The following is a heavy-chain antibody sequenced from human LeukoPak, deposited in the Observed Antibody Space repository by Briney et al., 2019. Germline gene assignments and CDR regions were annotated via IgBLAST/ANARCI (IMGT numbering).Heavy chain of an antibody. J-gene: IGHJ2*01. CDR2: IYASGST. D-gene: IGHD6-13*01. CDR3: ARDKGLAAAGHWYFDL. Sequence: SETLSLTCTVSGASISSYHWSWIRQPAGKGLEWIGRIYASGSTNYNPSLKSRVTISGDTSKNQFSLKLSSVTAADTAVYYCARDKGLAAAGHWYFDLWGRGTLVTVSS. CDR1: GASISSYH. V-gene: IGHV4-4*07.